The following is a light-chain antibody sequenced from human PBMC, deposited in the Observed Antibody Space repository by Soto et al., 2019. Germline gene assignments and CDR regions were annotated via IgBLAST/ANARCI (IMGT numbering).Light chain of an antibody. CDR2: AAS. V-gene: IGKV1-39*01. J-gene: IGKJ5*01. CDR3: QEKYTSRNP. CDR1: QSITKF. Sequence: TLSPSSLSPSVGDKLTITCRANQSITKFLNWYQQKPGKAPKLLIYAASSLQSGVPSRFSGSGSGTDFTLTVSSLKHEDFATYDCQEKYTSRNPFGLGTRLEI.